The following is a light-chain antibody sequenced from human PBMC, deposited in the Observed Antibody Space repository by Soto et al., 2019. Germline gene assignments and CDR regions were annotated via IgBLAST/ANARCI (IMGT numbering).Light chain of an antibody. Sequence: EIVTTQSPATLSVSRCERAAGAGRSSQSVSSYLAWYQQKPGQAPRLLIYDASNRATGIPARFSGSGSGTDFTLTISSLEPEDFAVYYCQQRSNWPPWTFGQGTKVDIK. CDR1: QSVSSY. CDR2: DAS. J-gene: IGKJ1*01. V-gene: IGKV3-11*01. CDR3: QQRSNWPPWT.